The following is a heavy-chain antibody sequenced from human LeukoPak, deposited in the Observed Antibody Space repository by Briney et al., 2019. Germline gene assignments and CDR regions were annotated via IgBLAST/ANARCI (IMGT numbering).Heavy chain of an antibody. CDR1: GGSISSHY. D-gene: IGHD3-16*01. CDR3: ARTPYRNYFDY. CDR2: IYYGGST. J-gene: IGHJ4*02. V-gene: IGHV4-59*11. Sequence: SETLSLTCTVSGGSISSHYWSWIRQPPGKGLEWIGYIYYGGSTNYNPSLKSRVTISVDTSKNQFSLKLGSVTAADTAVYYCARTPYRNYFDYWGQGTLVTVSS.